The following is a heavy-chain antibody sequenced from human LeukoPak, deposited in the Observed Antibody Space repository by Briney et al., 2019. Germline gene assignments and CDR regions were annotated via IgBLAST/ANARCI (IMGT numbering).Heavy chain of an antibody. CDR3: ARALDSLRWFDP. Sequence: GGSLRLSCGASGFTFSSYGMHWVRQAPGKGLEWVAFTRYDGSNKYYADSVKGRFTISRDNSKNTLYLQMNSLRAEDTAVYYCARALDSLRWFDPWGQGTLVTVSS. V-gene: IGHV3-30*02. J-gene: IGHJ5*02. CDR1: GFTFSSYG. CDR2: TRYDGSNK. D-gene: IGHD3-10*01.